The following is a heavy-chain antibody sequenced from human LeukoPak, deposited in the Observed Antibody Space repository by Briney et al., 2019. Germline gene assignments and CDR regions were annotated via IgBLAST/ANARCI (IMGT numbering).Heavy chain of an antibody. CDR2: IYYSGSA. CDR3: ARDRLAAAAFLFLLAFDI. V-gene: IGHV4-38-2*02. Sequence: SETLSLTCTVSGYSISSGYYWGWIRQPPGKGLEWIGSIYYSGSAYYNPSLKSRVTISVDTSKNQFSLKLSSVTAADTAVYYCARDRLAAAAFLFLLAFDIWGQGTMVTVSS. D-gene: IGHD6-13*01. CDR1: GYSISSGYY. J-gene: IGHJ3*02.